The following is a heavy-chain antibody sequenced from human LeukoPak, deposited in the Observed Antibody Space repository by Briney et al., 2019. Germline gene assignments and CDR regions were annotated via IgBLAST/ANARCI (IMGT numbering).Heavy chain of an antibody. CDR2: ISHRGNT. CDR3: ARGFCSDEICQVFTH. J-gene: IGHJ4*02. CDR1: GGAVYSYY. Sequence: SQTLSLTCTVSGGAVYSYYWSCIRQTPGKGLEWIGYISHRGNTDYAPSLTSRVTMSLYTSKNQFSLRLTSVTAADTALYYCARGFCSDEICQVFTHWGQGTLVTVSS. D-gene: IGHD5/OR15-5a*01. V-gene: IGHV4-59*02.